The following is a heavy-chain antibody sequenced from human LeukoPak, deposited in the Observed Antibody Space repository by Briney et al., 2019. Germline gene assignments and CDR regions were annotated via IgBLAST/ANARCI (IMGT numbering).Heavy chain of an antibody. J-gene: IGHJ5*02. D-gene: IGHD5-12*01. CDR1: GFTFSSYG. Sequence: QAGGSLRLSCAASGFTFSSYGMHWVRQAPGKGLEWVSAISGSGGSTYYADSVKGRFTISRDNSKNTLYLQMNSLRAEDTAVYYCAKDLVSGYTNWFDPWGQGTLVTVSS. V-gene: IGHV3-23*01. CDR2: ISGSGGST. CDR3: AKDLVSGYTNWFDP.